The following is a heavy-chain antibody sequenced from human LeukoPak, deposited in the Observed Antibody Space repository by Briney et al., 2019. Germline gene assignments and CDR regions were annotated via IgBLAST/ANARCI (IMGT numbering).Heavy chain of an antibody. V-gene: IGHV3-23*01. Sequence: PGRSLRLSCAASGFTFSSYAMSWVRQAPGKGLEWVSAISGSGGSTYYADSVKGRFTISRDNSKNTLYLQMNSLRAEDTAVYYCASLNRAMDAFDIWGQGTMVTVSS. CDR3: ASLNRAMDAFDI. CDR2: ISGSGGST. D-gene: IGHD1-14*01. CDR1: GFTFSSYA. J-gene: IGHJ3*02.